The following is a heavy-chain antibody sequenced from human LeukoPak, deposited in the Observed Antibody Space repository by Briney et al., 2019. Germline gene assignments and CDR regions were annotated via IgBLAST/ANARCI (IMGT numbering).Heavy chain of an antibody. CDR3: ARPPRYSYGKTYYYYYYYMDV. J-gene: IGHJ6*03. Sequence: HPGGSLRLSCAASGFTFSSYWMSWVRQAPGKGLEWVAVISYDGSNKYYADSVKGRFTISRDNSKNTLYLQMNSLRAEDTAVYYCARPPRYSYGKTYYYYYYYMDVWGKGTTVTVSS. CDR2: ISYDGSNK. CDR1: GFTFSSYW. V-gene: IGHV3-30*03. D-gene: IGHD5-18*01.